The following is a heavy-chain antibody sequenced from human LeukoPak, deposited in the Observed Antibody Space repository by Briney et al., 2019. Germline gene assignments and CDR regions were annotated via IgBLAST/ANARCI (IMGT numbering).Heavy chain of an antibody. CDR3: AKDVLEMATVGAYYFDY. J-gene: IGHJ4*02. Sequence: GGSLRLSCVASGFTFSNYGMHWVRQAPGKGLEWVAFMSYDRSNKYYVDSVKGRFTISRDNSKNTLYLQMNSLRAEDTAVFYCAKDVLEMATVGAYYFDYWGQGSLVTVSS. D-gene: IGHD5-24*01. CDR1: GFTFSNYG. V-gene: IGHV3-30*18. CDR2: MSYDRSNK.